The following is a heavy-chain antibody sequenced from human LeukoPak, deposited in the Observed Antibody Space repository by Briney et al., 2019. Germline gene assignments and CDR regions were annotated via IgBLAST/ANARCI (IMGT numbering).Heavy chain of an antibody. V-gene: IGHV4-59*10. CDR2: IYTSGST. J-gene: IGHJ5*01. CDR1: GGSISSYY. CDR3: ARAAGAVAWFDY. Sequence: SETLSLTCAVYGGSISSYYWSWIRQPAGKGLEWIGRIYTSGSTNYNPSPKSRVTMSVDTSKNQFSLKLSSVTAADTAVYYCARAAGAVAWFDYWGQGTLVTVSS. D-gene: IGHD6-19*01.